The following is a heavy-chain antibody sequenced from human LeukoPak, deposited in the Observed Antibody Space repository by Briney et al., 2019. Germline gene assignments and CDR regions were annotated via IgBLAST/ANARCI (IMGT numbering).Heavy chain of an antibody. V-gene: IGHV3-21*01. D-gene: IGHD5-12*01. CDR1: GFTFSSYS. CDR2: ISSSSSYI. Sequence: PGGSLRLSCAASGFTFSSYSMNWVRQAPGKGLEWVSSISSSSSYIYYADSVKGRFTISRDNAKNSLYLQMNSLRAEDTAVYYCAREESGYVRPFAYYYYMDVWGKGTTVTVSS. CDR3: AREESGYVRPFAYYYYMDV. J-gene: IGHJ6*03.